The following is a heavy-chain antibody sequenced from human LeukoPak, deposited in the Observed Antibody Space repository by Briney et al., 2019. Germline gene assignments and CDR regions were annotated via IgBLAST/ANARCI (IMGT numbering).Heavy chain of an antibody. V-gene: IGHV4-59*01. J-gene: IGHJ4*02. CDR3: ARAQGRDGYNEGYYFDY. CDR2: MYYGGST. Sequence: NPSETLSLTRSVSGVSINVYYWSCIRQPPGRGLEWIGFMYYGGSTNYNPSLKSRVIISVDPSKNQFSLRLSSVAAADTAVYYCARAQGRDGYNEGYYFDYWGQGSLVTVSS. D-gene: IGHD5-24*01. CDR1: GVSINVYY.